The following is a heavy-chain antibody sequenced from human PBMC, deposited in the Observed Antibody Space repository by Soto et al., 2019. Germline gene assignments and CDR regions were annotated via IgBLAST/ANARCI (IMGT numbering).Heavy chain of an antibody. CDR1: GYTFTSYY. CDR3: ASVNSGSSNYYYYGMDV. J-gene: IGHJ6*02. Sequence: ASVKVSCKASGYTFTSYYLHWGRRAPGQGLEWMGIINPSGGSTSYAQKFQGRVTMTRDTSTSTVYMELSSLRSEDTAVYYCASVNSGSSNYYYYGMDVWGQGTTVTVSS. D-gene: IGHD1-26*01. CDR2: INPSGGST. V-gene: IGHV1-46*01.